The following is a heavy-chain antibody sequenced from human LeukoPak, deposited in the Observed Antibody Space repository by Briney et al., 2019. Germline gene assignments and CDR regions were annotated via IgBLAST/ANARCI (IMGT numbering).Heavy chain of an antibody. Sequence: AGGSLRLSCAASGFTFSNYNMNWVRQAPGKGLEWVSSISSSNNYIYYADSVKGRFTISRDNSKNTLYLQMNSLRAEDTAVYYCAKGFRGYSDAFDIWGQGTMVTVSS. CDR1: GFTFSNYN. CDR2: ISSSNNYI. CDR3: AKGFRGYSDAFDI. J-gene: IGHJ3*02. D-gene: IGHD3-22*01. V-gene: IGHV3-21*04.